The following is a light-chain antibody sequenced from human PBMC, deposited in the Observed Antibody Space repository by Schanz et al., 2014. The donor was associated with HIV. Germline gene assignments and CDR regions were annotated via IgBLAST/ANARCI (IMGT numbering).Light chain of an antibody. CDR1: SSNIGSND. CDR3: AAWDDSLKVWV. Sequence: QSVVTQPPSASGTPGQRVTISCSGSSSNIGSNDVNWYQQLPGTAPKLLIYGNNQRPSGVPDRFSGSKSGTSASLAISGLQSEDEVDYYCAAWDDSLKVWVFGGGTKVTVL. V-gene: IGLV1-44*01. CDR2: GNN. J-gene: IGLJ3*02.